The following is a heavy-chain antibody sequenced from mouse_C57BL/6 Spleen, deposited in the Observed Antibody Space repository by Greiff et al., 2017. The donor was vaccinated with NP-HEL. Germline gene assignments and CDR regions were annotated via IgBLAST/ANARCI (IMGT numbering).Heavy chain of an antibody. CDR3: ARGGTTAPYYFDY. CDR2: IYPGSGNT. Sequence: QVQLQQSGAELVRPGASVKLSCKASGYTFTDYYINWVKQRPGQGLEWIARIYPGSGNTYYNEKFKGKATLTAEKSSSTAYMQRSSLTSEDSAVYFCARGGTTAPYYFDYWGQGTTLTVSS. V-gene: IGHV1-76*01. D-gene: IGHD1-2*01. J-gene: IGHJ2*01. CDR1: GYTFTDYY.